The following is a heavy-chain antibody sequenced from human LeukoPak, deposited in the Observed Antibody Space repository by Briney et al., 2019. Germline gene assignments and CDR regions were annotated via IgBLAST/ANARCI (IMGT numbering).Heavy chain of an antibody. D-gene: IGHD6-13*01. CDR1: GFTFSGHY. Sequence: PGGSLRLSCAASGFTFSGHYMSWVRQAPGKGLEWVANIKQDGRDKFYVDSVRGRLTISRDNAKSSLYLQMNRLRAEDTAVYYCAREGITTTGDDAFDIWGQGTMVTVSS. CDR3: AREGITTTGDDAFDI. J-gene: IGHJ3*02. V-gene: IGHV3-7*01. CDR2: IKQDGRDK.